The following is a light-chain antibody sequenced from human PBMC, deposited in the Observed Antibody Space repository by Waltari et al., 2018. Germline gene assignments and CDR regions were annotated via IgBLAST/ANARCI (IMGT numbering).Light chain of an antibody. CDR3: QQYGTPPPWT. CDR2: AAF. J-gene: IGKJ1*01. CDR1: QSLANNY. Sequence: EIVLTQSPGTLSFSPGERATLSCRASQSLANNYLACYQRKPGQAPRLLIYAAFNRASGLPDRFSGSGSETAFTLTISRLEPEDFAIYYCQQYGTPPPWTSGQGTKVEIK. V-gene: IGKV3-20*01.